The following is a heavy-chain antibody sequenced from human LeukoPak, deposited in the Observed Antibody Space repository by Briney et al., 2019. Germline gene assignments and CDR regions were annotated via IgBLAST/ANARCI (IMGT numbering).Heavy chain of an antibody. CDR1: GGSISSSNYY. Sequence: SETLSLTCSVSGGSISSSNYYWSWIRQPAGKGLEWIGRIYTSESTNYNPSLKSRVTISVDTSRNQFSLKLSSVTAADTAVYYCARRLVAAVDYWGQGTLVTVSS. D-gene: IGHD2-15*01. V-gene: IGHV4-61*02. CDR2: IYTSEST. J-gene: IGHJ4*02. CDR3: ARRLVAAVDY.